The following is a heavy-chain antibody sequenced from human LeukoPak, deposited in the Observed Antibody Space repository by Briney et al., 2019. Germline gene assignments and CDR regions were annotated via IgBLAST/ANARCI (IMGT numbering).Heavy chain of an antibody. CDR2: IYPNNGAT. V-gene: IGHV1-2*02. CDR3: ARDGPAQMVDFDY. Sequence: DSAKVSCKASGYTFSGTGWYLYWLRQAPGQGLECMGWIYPNNGATAYAQKFQGRVAMTRDTSITTAYMELSGLRPDDTAVYYCARDGPAQMVDFDYWGQGTLVTVSS. D-gene: IGHD3-10*01. CDR1: GYTFSGTGWY. J-gene: IGHJ4*02.